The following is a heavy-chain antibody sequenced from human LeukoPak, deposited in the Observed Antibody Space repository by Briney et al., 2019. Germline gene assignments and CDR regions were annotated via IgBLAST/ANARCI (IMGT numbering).Heavy chain of an antibody. CDR1: GFTVSSNY. CDR2: IYSGGST. Sequence: QSGGSLRLSCAASGFTVSSNYMSWVRQAPGKGLEWVSVIYSGGSTYYADSVKGRSTISRDNSKNTLYLQMNSLRAEDTAVYYCARAIAAAGTDYYYYYGMDVWGQGTTVTVSS. J-gene: IGHJ6*02. V-gene: IGHV3-53*01. CDR3: ARAIAAAGTDYYYYYGMDV. D-gene: IGHD6-13*01.